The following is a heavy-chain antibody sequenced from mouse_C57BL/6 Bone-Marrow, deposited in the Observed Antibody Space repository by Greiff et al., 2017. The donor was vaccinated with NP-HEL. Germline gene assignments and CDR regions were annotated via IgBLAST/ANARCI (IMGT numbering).Heavy chain of an antibody. CDR2: ISNGGGST. CDR3: ARQSSLTGYAMDY. J-gene: IGHJ4*01. V-gene: IGHV5-12*01. CDR1: GFTFSDYY. Sequence: EVKLMESGGGLVQPGGSLKLSCAASGFTFSDYYMYWVRQTPEKRLEWVAYISNGGGSTYYPDTVKGRFTISRDNAKNTLYLQMSRLKSEDTAMYYCARQSSLTGYAMDYWGQGTSVTVSS. D-gene: IGHD4-1*01.